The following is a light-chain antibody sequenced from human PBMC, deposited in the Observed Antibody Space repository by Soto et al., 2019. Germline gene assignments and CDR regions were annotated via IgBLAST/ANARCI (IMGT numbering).Light chain of an antibody. J-gene: IGKJ2*01. CDR3: QQRSNWPPKYT. CDR1: QSFSSY. V-gene: IGKV3-11*01. Sequence: EIVLTQSPATLSLSPGERDTVSCRASQSFSSYLAWYQQKPGQAPRLLIYDASNRATGIPARFSGSGSGTDFTLTISSLEPEYFAVYYCQQRSNWPPKYTFGQGTKLEIK. CDR2: DAS.